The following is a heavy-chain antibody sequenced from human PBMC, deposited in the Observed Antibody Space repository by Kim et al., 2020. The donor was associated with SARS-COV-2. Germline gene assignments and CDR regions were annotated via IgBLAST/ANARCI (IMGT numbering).Heavy chain of an antibody. V-gene: IGHV3-21*01. CDR1: GFTFSSYS. J-gene: IGHJ5*02. CDR2: ISSSSYI. D-gene: IGHD3-16*02. Sequence: GGSLRLSCAASGFTFSSYSMNWVRQAPGKGLEWVSSISSSSYIYYADSVKGRFTISRDNAKNSLYLQMNSLRAEDTAVYYCARNRDDYIWGSYRYLWFDPWGQGTLVTVSS. CDR3: ARNRDDYIWGSYRYLWFDP.